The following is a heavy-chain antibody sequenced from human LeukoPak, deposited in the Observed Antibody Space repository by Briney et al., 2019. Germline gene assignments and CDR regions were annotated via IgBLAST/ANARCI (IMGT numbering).Heavy chain of an antibody. D-gene: IGHD1-26*01. J-gene: IGHJ4*02. CDR3: ARGWELHD. CDR2: ISTYT. V-gene: IGHV1-18*01. CDR1: GHTLTTYG. Sequence: GASVKVSCKASGHTLTTYGISWVRQAPGQGLEWMGWISTYTKYAQKFQDRVTMTTDTSTNKAYMELRSLISGDTAMYYCARGWELHDWGQGTLVAVSS.